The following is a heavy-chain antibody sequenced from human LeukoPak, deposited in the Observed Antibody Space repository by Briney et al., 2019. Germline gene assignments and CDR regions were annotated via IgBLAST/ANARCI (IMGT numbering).Heavy chain of an antibody. J-gene: IGHJ4*02. Sequence: GGSLRLSCAASGFTFSSYWMSWVRQAPGKGLEWVANIKQDGSEKYYVDSVKGRLTISRDNAKNSLYLQMNSLRAEDTAVYYCARLRGSYSSDYWGQGTLVTVSS. V-gene: IGHV3-7*01. CDR2: IKQDGSEK. D-gene: IGHD1-26*01. CDR1: GFTFSSYW. CDR3: ARLRGSYSSDY.